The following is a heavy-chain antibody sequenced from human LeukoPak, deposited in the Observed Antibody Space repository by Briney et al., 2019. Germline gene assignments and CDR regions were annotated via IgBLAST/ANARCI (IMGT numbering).Heavy chain of an antibody. CDR3: ASTRGYYYYYMDV. J-gene: IGHJ6*03. Sequence: ASVKVSCKASGGTFSSYAISWVRQAPGQGLEWMGWINPNSGGTNYAQKFQGRVTMTRDTSISTAYMELSRLRSDDTAVYYCASTRGYYYYYMDVWGKGTTVTVSS. V-gene: IGHV1-2*02. CDR1: GGTFSSYA. CDR2: INPNSGGT.